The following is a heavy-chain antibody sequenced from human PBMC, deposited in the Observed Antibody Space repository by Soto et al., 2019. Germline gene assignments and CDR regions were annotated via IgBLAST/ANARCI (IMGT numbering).Heavy chain of an antibody. D-gene: IGHD3-22*01. J-gene: IGHJ5*02. V-gene: IGHV1-18*04. Sequence: ASVKVSFKASGYSFTNYGITWLRQAPGQGLEWMGWISYNGNTNYAQNLQGRVTMTTDTSTNTAYMELRGLSSDDTAVYYCARVEDYFDSSGYNHWGQGTLVTVSS. CDR3: ARVEDYFDSSGYNH. CDR1: GYSFTNYG. CDR2: ISYNGNT.